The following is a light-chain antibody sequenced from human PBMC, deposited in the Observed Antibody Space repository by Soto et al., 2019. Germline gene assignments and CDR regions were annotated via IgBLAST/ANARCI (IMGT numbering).Light chain of an antibody. CDR1: QTVNNY. CDR3: QQRGSWPWLT. CDR2: DAS. Sequence: EIVLKQSPGTLSLSPGERATLSCRTSQTVNNYLAWYQQKPGQAPRLVIYDASNRATGIPARFSGSGSGTDFILTINSLEPEDSAVYYCQQRGSWPWLTFGGGTRVEIK. V-gene: IGKV3-11*01. J-gene: IGKJ4*01.